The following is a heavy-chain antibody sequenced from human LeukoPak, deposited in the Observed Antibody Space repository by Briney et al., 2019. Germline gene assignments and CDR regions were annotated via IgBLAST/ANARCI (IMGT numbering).Heavy chain of an antibody. V-gene: IGHV1-46*01. CDR3: ARESPSTFYFDY. Sequence: ASVKVSCKASGNTFTSFHIHWVRQAPGQGLEYMGIIKVYGDTTNYAQRFQGRITMTRDTSTSTVYMELSSLNSEDTAVYYCARESPSTFYFDYWGQGTLVTVSS. CDR2: IKVYGDTT. J-gene: IGHJ4*02. D-gene: IGHD1-1*01. CDR1: GNTFTSFH.